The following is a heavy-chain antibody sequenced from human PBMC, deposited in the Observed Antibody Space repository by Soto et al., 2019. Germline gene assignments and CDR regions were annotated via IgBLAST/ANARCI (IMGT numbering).Heavy chain of an antibody. CDR3: ATALGIAARCLVRPFDF. CDR2: FDPEDGET. D-gene: IGHD6-6*01. Sequence: ASVKVSCKVSGYTLTELSMHWVRQAPGKGLEWMGGFDPEDGETIYAQKFQGRVTMTEDTSTDTAYMELSSLRSEDTAVYYCATALGIAARCLVRPFDFRGQGTLVTVS. J-gene: IGHJ4*02. V-gene: IGHV1-24*01. CDR1: GYTLTELS.